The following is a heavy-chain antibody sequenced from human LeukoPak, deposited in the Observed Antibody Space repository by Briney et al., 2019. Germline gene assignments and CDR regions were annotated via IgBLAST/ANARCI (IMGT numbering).Heavy chain of an antibody. CDR2: INSDGSDT. CDR3: ARESYYYGSGSLPQVDY. CDR1: GFIFTTYW. Sequence: GGSLRLSCSASGFIFTTYWMHWVREAPGKGLVWVARINSDGSDTYYADSVKGRFTISRDNSKNTVYLQMNSLRAEDTAVYYCARESYYYGSGSLPQVDYWGQGTLVTVSS. J-gene: IGHJ4*02. D-gene: IGHD3-10*01. V-gene: IGHV3-74*01.